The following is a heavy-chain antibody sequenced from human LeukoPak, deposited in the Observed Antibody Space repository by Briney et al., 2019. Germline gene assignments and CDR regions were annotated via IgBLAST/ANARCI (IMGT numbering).Heavy chain of an antibody. CDR1: GGSISSYY. Sequence: SETLSLTCTVSGGSISSYYCSWIRQPPGKGLEWIGEINHSGSTNYNPSLKSRVTISVDTSKNQFSLKLSSVTAADTAVYYCARLARGGNAFDIWGQGTMVTVSS. D-gene: IGHD4-23*01. CDR3: ARLARGGNAFDI. J-gene: IGHJ3*02. V-gene: IGHV4-34*01. CDR2: INHSGST.